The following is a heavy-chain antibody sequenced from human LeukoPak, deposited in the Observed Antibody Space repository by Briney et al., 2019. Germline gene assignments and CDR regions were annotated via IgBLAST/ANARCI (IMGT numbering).Heavy chain of an antibody. D-gene: IGHD6-13*01. Sequence: PGGSLRLSCAASGFTFSSYEMNWVRQAPGKGLEWILHISTSGSIIHYADSVKGRFTIFRDNAKNSLYLQMNSLRAEDTALYFCARDATTEPGTVYMDVWGKGTTVTISS. CDR3: ARDATTEPGTVYMDV. CDR1: GFTFSSYE. J-gene: IGHJ6*03. CDR2: ISTSGSII. V-gene: IGHV3-48*03.